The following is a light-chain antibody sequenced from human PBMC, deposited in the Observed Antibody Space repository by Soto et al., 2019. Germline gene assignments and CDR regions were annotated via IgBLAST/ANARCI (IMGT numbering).Light chain of an antibody. V-gene: IGKV3-11*01. Sequence: EIVLTQSPATLSLSPGGRATLSCRASQSVSSYLAWYQQKPGQAPRLLIYNASNRATGIPARFSGSGSGTDITSTNSSPETEDFAVYYCQQRKTFGGGTKVEIK. CDR3: QQRKT. CDR2: NAS. J-gene: IGKJ4*01. CDR1: QSVSSY.